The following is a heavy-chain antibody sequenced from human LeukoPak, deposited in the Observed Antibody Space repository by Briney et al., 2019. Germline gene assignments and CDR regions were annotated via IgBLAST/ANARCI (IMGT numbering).Heavy chain of an antibody. J-gene: IGHJ4*02. Sequence: SVKVSCKASGDTFNDYTFSWVRQATGQGLEWMGRIMPFLDVANYAPKFQGRVTLTADKSTSTTYMELSDLKSEDTAVYYCARDHCSGGSCHGGHWGQGTLVTVSS. D-gene: IGHD2-15*01. CDR2: IMPFLDVA. CDR3: ARDHCSGGSCHGGH. CDR1: GDTFNDYT. V-gene: IGHV1-69*04.